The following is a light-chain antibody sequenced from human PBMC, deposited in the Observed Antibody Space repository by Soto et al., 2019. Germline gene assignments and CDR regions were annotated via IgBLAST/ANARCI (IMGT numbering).Light chain of an antibody. CDR3: SSYLNYNSEV. J-gene: IGLJ1*01. V-gene: IGLV2-8*01. Sequence: QSALTQPPSASGSPWGSVTISCTGTSTDVGGYNYVSWYQRHPGKAPKLIIYEVNKRPSGVPDRFSGSKSGNTASLTVSGLQAEDEADYYCSSYLNYNSEVFGTGTKVTVL. CDR1: STDVGGYNY. CDR2: EVN.